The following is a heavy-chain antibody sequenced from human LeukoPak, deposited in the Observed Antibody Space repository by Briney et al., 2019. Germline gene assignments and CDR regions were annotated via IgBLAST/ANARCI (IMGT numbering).Heavy chain of an antibody. D-gene: IGHD3-22*01. CDR1: GGSFSGYY. CDR3: ARHHHPLPHYYDSSGPPDY. V-gene: IGHV4-34*01. CDR2: INHSGST. Sequence: SETLSLTCAVYGGSFSGYYWSWIRQPPGKGLEWIGEINHSGSTNYNPSLKSRVTISVDTSKNQFSLKLSSVTAADTAVYYCARHHHPLPHYYDSSGPPDYWGQGTLVTVSS. J-gene: IGHJ4*02.